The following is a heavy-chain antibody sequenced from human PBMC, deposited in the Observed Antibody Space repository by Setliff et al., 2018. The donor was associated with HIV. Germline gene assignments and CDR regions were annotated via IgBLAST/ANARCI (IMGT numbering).Heavy chain of an antibody. CDR1: GYKFTGHH. CDR2: INPNMGDT. Sequence: ASVKVSCKASGYKFTGHHIQWMRQAPGQGLEWMGRINPNMGDTQYAQKFQGRVTMTRDTSINTAYLELSRLRSDDTAVYYCAKDRTGTGTTLHVWGKGTTVTVSS. V-gene: IGHV1-2*06. D-gene: IGHD1-7*01. J-gene: IGHJ6*04. CDR3: AKDRTGTGTTLHV.